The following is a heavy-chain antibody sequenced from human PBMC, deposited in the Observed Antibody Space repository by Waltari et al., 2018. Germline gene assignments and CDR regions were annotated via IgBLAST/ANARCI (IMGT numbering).Heavy chain of an antibody. CDR3: ARGFYNRPAAHY. D-gene: IGHD3-10*01. V-gene: IGHV1-8*01. CDR1: GYTFTSYD. J-gene: IGHJ4*02. CDR2: MTPNLANT. Sequence: QVQLVQSGAEVKKPGASVKVSCKDSGYTFTSYDSNWVRQATGQGLEWMGWMTPNLANTGYAQTFPGRVTMTRNTSISTAYMDLRSLRSEDTAVYYCARGFYNRPAAHYWGQGPLVTVSS.